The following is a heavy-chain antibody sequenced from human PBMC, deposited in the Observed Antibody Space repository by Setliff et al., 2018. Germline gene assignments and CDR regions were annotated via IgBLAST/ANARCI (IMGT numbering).Heavy chain of an antibody. J-gene: IGHJ5*01. CDR3: ARGRNVAARLLDS. Sequence: SETLSLTCAASGGSFTYYYWTWIRQPPGKGLEWIGEINHLGTTNYNTSLKNRVSMSIDTAKNQFSLKVPSVTAADTATYYCARGRNVAARLLDSWGQGTLVTVSS. CDR2: INHLGTT. V-gene: IGHV4-34*01. CDR1: GGSFTYYY. D-gene: IGHD6-6*01.